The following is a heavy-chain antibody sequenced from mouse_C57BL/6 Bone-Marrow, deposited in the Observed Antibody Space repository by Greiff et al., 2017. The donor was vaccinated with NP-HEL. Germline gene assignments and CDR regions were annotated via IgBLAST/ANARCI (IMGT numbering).Heavy chain of an antibody. J-gene: IGHJ2*01. Sequence: EVKLVESGGDLVKPGGSLKLSCAASGFTFSSYGMSWVRQTPDKRLEWVATISSGGSYTYYPDSVKGRFTISRDNAKNTLYLQMSSLKSEDTAMYYCASLTGRFDYWGQGTTLTVSS. CDR2: ISSGGSYT. D-gene: IGHD4-1*01. CDR1: GFTFSSYG. CDR3: ASLTGRFDY. V-gene: IGHV5-6*01.